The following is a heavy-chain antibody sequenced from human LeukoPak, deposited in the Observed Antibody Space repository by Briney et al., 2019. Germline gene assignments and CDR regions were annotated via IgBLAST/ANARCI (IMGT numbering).Heavy chain of an antibody. D-gene: IGHD5-18*01. CDR2: INHSGST. CDR3: ARLKVRRGYSYGEFAYFDY. CDR1: GGSFSGYY. J-gene: IGHJ4*02. Sequence: SETLSLTCAVYGGSFSGYYWSWIRQPPGKGLEWIGEINHSGSTNYNPSLKSRVTISVDTSKNQFSLKLSSVTAGDTAVYYCARLKVRRGYSYGEFAYFDYWGQGTLVTVSS. V-gene: IGHV4-34*01.